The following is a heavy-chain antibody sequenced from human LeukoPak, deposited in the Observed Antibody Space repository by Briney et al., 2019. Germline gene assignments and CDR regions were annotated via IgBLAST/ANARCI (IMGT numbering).Heavy chain of an antibody. J-gene: IGHJ6*03. Sequence: SETLSLTCAVYGGSFSGYNWSWIRQPPGKGLEWIGEINHSGSTNYNPSLKSRVTISVDTSKNQFSLKLSSVTAADTAVYYCARLKCLSSNVRPCRYYYYMDVWGKGTTVTVSS. V-gene: IGHV4-34*01. CDR3: ARLKCLSSNVRPCRYYYYMDV. D-gene: IGHD2-2*01. CDR2: INHSGST. CDR1: GGSFSGYN.